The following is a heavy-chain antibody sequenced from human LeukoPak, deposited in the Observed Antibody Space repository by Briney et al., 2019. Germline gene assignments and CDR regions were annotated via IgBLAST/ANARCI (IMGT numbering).Heavy chain of an antibody. Sequence: ASVKVSCKASGYTFTGYYMHWVRQAPGQGLEWMGWINPNSGGTNYAQKFQGRVTMTRDTSISKAYMELSRLRSDDTAVYYCARLVVRDGYFDYWGQGTLVTVSS. CDR1: GYTFTGYY. J-gene: IGHJ4*02. V-gene: IGHV1-2*02. CDR3: ARLVVRDGYFDY. CDR2: INPNSGGT. D-gene: IGHD2-15*01.